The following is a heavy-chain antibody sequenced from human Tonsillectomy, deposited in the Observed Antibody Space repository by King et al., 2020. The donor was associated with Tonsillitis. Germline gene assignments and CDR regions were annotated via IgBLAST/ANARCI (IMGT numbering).Heavy chain of an antibody. CDR1: GFTLSSYW. J-gene: IGHJ4*02. V-gene: IGHV3-74*01. CDR2: INSDGSST. CDR3: ARERSVGQWAPRDY. Sequence: VQLVESGGGLVQPGGSLRLSCAVSGFTLSSYWMHWVRQAPGKGLVWVSRINSDGSSTSYADSVKGRFTISRDNAKNTLYLQMNSLRGEDTAVYYCARERSVGQWAPRDYWGQGTLVTVSA. D-gene: IGHD6-19*01.